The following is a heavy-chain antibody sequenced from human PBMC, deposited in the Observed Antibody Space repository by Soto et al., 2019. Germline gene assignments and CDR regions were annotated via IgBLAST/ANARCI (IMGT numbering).Heavy chain of an antibody. J-gene: IGHJ4*02. CDR1: GFTFSSYA. V-gene: IGHV3-23*01. CDR2: ISDSGGRT. Sequence: PGGSLRLSCTASGFTFSSYAMTWVRQAPGKGLEWVSTISDSGGRTWYADSVKGRFTISRDNSKNTLYLQMNSLRAEDTAVYYCAPRITMIVEINVDYWGQGTLVTVS. CDR3: APRITMIVEINVDY. D-gene: IGHD3-22*01.